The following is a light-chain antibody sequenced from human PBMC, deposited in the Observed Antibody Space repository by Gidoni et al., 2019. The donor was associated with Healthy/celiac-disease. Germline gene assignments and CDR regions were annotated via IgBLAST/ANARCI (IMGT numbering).Light chain of an antibody. CDR1: QSISSW. V-gene: IGKV1-5*03. CDR2: KAS. J-gene: IGKJ5*01. Sequence: DIQMTQSPSTLSAAVGDRVTITCRASQSISSWLAWYQQKPGKAPKLLIYKASSLDSGVPSRFSGSGSGTEFTLTISSLQPDDFATYYCQQYNSYPITFXQXTRLEIK. CDR3: QQYNSYPIT.